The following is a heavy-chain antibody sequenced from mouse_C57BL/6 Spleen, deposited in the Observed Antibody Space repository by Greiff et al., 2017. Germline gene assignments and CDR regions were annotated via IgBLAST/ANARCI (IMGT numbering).Heavy chain of an antibody. Sequence: VQLQQSGAELVKPGASVKLSCKASGYTFTSYWMQWVKQRPGQGLEWIGEIDPSDSYTNYNQKFKGKATLTVDTSSSTAYMQLSSLTSEDSAVYYCARELTGTGFAYWGQGTLVTGSA. D-gene: IGHD4-1*01. CDR1: GYTFTSYW. CDR3: ARELTGTGFAY. V-gene: IGHV1-50*01. J-gene: IGHJ3*01. CDR2: IDPSDSYT.